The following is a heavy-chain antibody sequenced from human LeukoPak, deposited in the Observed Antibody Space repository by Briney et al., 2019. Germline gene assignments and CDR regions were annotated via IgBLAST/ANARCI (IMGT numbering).Heavy chain of an antibody. CDR3: ARSQGYSYGSSY. CDR1: GGSFGRYA. Sequence: SVKVSCKAPGGSFGRYAISWVRQAPGQGLEWMGGIVPILGTASYAQKFQGRVTITADDSTGTAYMELTSLRSADTAVYYCARSQGYSYGSSYWGQGTLVTVSS. J-gene: IGHJ4*02. CDR2: IVPILGTA. V-gene: IGHV1-69*13. D-gene: IGHD5-18*01.